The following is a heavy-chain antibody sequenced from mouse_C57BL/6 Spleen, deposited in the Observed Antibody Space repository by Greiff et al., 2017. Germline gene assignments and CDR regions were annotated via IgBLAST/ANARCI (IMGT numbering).Heavy chain of an antibody. CDR1: GYSITSGYY. CDR3: ARGRYYGSSEY. V-gene: IGHV3-6*01. J-gene: IGHJ2*01. Sequence: DVKLQESGPGLVKPSQSLSLTCSVTGYSITSGYYWNWIRQFPGNKLEWMGYISYDGSNNYNPSLKNRISITRDTSKNQFFLKLNSVTTEDTATYYCARGRYYGSSEYWGQGTTLTVSS. D-gene: IGHD1-1*01. CDR2: ISYDGSN.